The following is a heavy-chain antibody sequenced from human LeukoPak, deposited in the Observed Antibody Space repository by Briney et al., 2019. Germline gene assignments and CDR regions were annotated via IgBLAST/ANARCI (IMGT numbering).Heavy chain of an antibody. J-gene: IGHJ5*02. CDR2: IIQDGSQK. CDR1: GFIFSNYW. V-gene: IGHV3-7*04. D-gene: IGHD5-18*01. CDR3: ARIPNTPVVS. Sequence: GGSLRLSCAASGFIFSNYWMSWVRQVPGNGLEWVANIIQDGSQKYYVDSVKGRFTISRDNAKNSLYLQMNSLRAEDTAVYYCARIPNTPVVSWGQGTLVTISS.